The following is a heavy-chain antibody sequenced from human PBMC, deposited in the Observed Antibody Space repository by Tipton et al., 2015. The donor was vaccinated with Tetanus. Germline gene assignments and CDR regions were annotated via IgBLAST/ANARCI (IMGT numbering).Heavy chain of an antibody. D-gene: IGHD3-10*01. J-gene: IGHJ6*03. CDR2: ISADKGKT. CDR1: GYTLTSHG. V-gene: IGHV1-18*01. Sequence: QVQLVQSGGEIKRPGDSVRVSCEASGYTLTSHGVSWVRQAPGGGLQRPGWISADKGKTEYAAVVPGRITPTTDTSRGTAYFELRSLTSDETGIYYCEKSPLEHYDSETDYYFYYLDVWGAGTTVTVSS. CDR3: EKSPLEHYDSETDYYFYYLDV.